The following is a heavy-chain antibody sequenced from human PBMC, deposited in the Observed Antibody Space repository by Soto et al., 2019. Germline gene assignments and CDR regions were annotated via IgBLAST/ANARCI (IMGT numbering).Heavy chain of an antibody. J-gene: IGHJ4*02. CDR2: ISNSGGST. D-gene: IGHD7-27*01. Sequence: EVQLLESGGGLVQPGGSLRLSCAASGFTFSSYTMSWVRQGPGKELEWVSGISNSGGSTVYADSVKGRFTISRDNFKNTLYLQMNSLRAEDTAVYYCAKGWGDYWGQGTPVTVSS. CDR3: AKGWGDY. V-gene: IGHV3-23*01. CDR1: GFTFSSYT.